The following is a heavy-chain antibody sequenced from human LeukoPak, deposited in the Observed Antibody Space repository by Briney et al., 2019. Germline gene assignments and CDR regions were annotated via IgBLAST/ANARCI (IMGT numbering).Heavy chain of an antibody. V-gene: IGHV3-21*01. Sequence: VGSLRLSCAASGFTFSSYSMNWFRQAPGHGLESVSSISSSSSYIYYAHSQKCRFTTSRDNAKNSLYLPMNSLITDDTAAYYFARDSTLTVTATNFDYWGQGPLVTVSS. CDR3: ARDSTLTVTATNFDY. J-gene: IGHJ4*02. CDR1: GFTFSSYS. CDR2: ISSSSSYI. D-gene: IGHD4-17*01.